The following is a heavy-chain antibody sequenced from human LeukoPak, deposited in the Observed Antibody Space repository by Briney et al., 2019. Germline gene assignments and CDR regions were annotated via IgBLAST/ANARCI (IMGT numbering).Heavy chain of an antibody. J-gene: IGHJ5*02. Sequence: ASVKVSCKASGYTFTGYYMHWVRQAPGQGLEWMGWINPNSGGTNYAQKFQGRVTMTRDTSISTAYMELSRLRSDDTAVYYCARGSYGSGSYYNVVWFDPWGQGTLVTVSS. D-gene: IGHD3-10*01. CDR2: INPNSGGT. CDR1: GYTFTGYY. CDR3: ARGSYGSGSYYNVVWFDP. V-gene: IGHV1-2*02.